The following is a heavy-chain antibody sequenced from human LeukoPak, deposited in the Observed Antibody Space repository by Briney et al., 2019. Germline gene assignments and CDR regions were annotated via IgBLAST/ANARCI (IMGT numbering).Heavy chain of an antibody. Sequence: GASVKVSCKASGGTFSSYAISWVRQAPGQGLEWMGRIIPILGIANYAQKFQVRVTITADKSTSTAYMALSGLRSEDTAVYYCATAPGLAYGSYFAYFDYWGQGTLVTVSS. D-gene: IGHD1-26*01. CDR2: IIPILGIA. CDR3: ATAPGLAYGSYFAYFDY. CDR1: GGTFSSYA. V-gene: IGHV1-69*04. J-gene: IGHJ4*02.